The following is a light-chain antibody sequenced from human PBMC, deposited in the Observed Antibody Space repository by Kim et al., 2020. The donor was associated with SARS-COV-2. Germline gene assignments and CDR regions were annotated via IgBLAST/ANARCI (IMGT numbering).Light chain of an antibody. CDR2: KAS. Sequence: DIQMTQSPSTLSASVGDRVTITCRASQSISSWLAWYQQKPGKAPKLLIYKASSLESGVPSRFSGSGSGTEFTLTFSSLQPDDFATYYCQHQDSFGQGTKLEI. CDR1: QSISSW. J-gene: IGKJ2*01. V-gene: IGKV1-5*03. CDR3: QHQDS.